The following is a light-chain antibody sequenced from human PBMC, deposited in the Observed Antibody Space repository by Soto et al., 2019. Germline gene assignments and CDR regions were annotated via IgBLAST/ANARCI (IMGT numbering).Light chain of an antibody. CDR2: GAS. CDR3: QQYGSSPYT. CDR1: QSVSSSY. J-gene: IGKJ2*01. V-gene: IGKV3-20*01. Sequence: EIVLTQSPGTLSLSPGERATLSCRASQSVSSSYLAWYQQKPGQAPRLLIYGASSRATGIPDRFSGSGSGTAFPLTISRLEPEDFAVYYCQQYGSSPYTFGQGTKLGIK.